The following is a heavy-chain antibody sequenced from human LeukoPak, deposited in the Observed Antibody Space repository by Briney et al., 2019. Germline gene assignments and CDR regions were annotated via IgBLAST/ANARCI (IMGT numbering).Heavy chain of an antibody. J-gene: IGHJ5*02. CDR1: GGSISSYY. Sequence: KSSETLSLTCTVSGGSISSYYWSWIRQPPGKGLEWIGYIYYSGSTNYNPSLKSRVTTSVDTSKNQFSLKLSSVTAADTAVYYCARFIVVVPAAEAREGRRANNWFDPWGQGTLVTVSS. CDR2: IYYSGST. CDR3: ARFIVVVPAAEAREGRRANNWFDP. V-gene: IGHV4-59*01. D-gene: IGHD2-2*01.